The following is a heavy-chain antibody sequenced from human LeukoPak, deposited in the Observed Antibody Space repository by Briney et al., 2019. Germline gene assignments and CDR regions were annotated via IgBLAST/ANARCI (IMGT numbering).Heavy chain of an antibody. CDR3: ARRRGALDY. CDR1: GDSISSSNYY. D-gene: IGHD1-26*01. V-gene: IGHV4-39*01. CDR2: IYYSGST. J-gene: IGHJ4*02. Sequence: KTSQTLSLTCTVSGDSISSSNYYWGWIRQPPGKGLEWIGSIYYSGSTYYNPSLKSRVTISVDTSRNQFSLKLSSVTAADTAVYHCARRRGALDYWGQGTLVTVSS.